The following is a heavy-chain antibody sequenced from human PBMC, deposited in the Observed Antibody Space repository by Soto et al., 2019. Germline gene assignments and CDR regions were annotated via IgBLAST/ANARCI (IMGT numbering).Heavy chain of an antibody. CDR1: GGSFSGYY. V-gene: IGHV4-34*01. D-gene: IGHD4-17*01. J-gene: IGHJ4*02. CDR2: INHSGST. CDR3: ASLPPTTVTTWGY. Sequence: QVQLQQWGAGLLKPSETLSLTCAVYGGSFSGYYWSWIRQPPGKGLEWIGEINHSGSTNYNPSLKSRVTISVDTSKNQFSLKLSSVTAADTAVYYCASLPPTTVTTWGYWGQGTLVTVSS.